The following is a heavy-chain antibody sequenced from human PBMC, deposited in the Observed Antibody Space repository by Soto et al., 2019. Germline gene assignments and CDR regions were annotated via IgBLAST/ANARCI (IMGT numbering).Heavy chain of an antibody. CDR2: VSFRGDI. D-gene: IGHD2-2*01. V-gene: IGHV3-21*01. J-gene: IGHJ4*02. Sequence: GSLRLACPASGFMFSSYTMNWVRQAPGKGLEWVSSVSFRGDIYYADSLEGRFTISRDDAKNSLYLQMNSLRAEATAVYYCARGCSSASCYYYWGQGTLVTVSS. CDR1: GFMFSSYT. CDR3: ARGCSSASCYYY.